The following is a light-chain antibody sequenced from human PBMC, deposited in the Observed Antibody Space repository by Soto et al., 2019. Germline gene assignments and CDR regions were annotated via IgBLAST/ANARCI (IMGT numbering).Light chain of an antibody. CDR3: QQYGSSPYT. CDR2: GAS. Sequence: EIVLTQSPGTLSLSPGERATLSCRASQSVSSSYLAWYQQKPGQAPRLLIYGASSRATGIPDRFSGSGSGTDLTITLSRLEPEDVEVYYCQQYGSSPYTFGQGT. CDR1: QSVSSSY. J-gene: IGKJ2*01. V-gene: IGKV3-20*01.